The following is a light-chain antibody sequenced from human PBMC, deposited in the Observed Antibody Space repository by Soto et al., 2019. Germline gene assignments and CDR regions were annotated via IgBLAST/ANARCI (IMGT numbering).Light chain of an antibody. CDR2: EVD. J-gene: IGLJ3*02. CDR1: SDDVGSYNL. Sequence: QSVLTQPASVSGSPGQSITISCTGTSDDVGSYNLVSWYQQHPGKAPKVMIYEVDKRPSGVSDRFSGSKSGNTASLTISGLQAEDEANYYCCSYVGSSTWVFGGGTTLTVL. CDR3: CSYVGSSTWV. V-gene: IGLV2-23*02.